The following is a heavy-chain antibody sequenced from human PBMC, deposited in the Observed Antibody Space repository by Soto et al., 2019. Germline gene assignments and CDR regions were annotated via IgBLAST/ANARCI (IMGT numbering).Heavy chain of an antibody. V-gene: IGHV3-74*01. CDR2: INNDGSGT. D-gene: IGHD3-3*01. CDR1: GFTFSTYW. J-gene: IGHJ4*02. Sequence: GGSLRLSCAASGFTFSTYWMHWVRQAPGKGLVWVSRINNDGSGTNFADSVKGRFTISRDNSKNTLYLQMNSLRAEDTAVYYCAKDKGNYYDFWSGSRYFDYWGQGTLVTVSS. CDR3: AKDKGNYYDFWSGSRYFDY.